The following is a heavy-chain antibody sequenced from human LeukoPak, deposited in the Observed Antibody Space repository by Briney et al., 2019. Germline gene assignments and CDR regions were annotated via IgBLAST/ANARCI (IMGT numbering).Heavy chain of an antibody. J-gene: IGHJ5*02. D-gene: IGHD3-10*01. V-gene: IGHV1-2*02. Sequence: AASVKVSRKASGYTFTGYYMHWVRQAPGQGLEWMGWINPNSGGTNYAQKFQGRVTMTRDTSISTAYMELSRLRSDDTAVYYCARGGITMVRGVMGNWFDPWGQGTLVTVSS. CDR2: INPNSGGT. CDR1: GYTFTGYY. CDR3: ARGGITMVRGVMGNWFDP.